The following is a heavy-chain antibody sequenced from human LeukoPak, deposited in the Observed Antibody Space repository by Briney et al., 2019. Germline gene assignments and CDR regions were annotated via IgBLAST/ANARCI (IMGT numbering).Heavy chain of an antibody. V-gene: IGHV3-21*01. Sequence: GGSLRLSCAASGFTFSSYSMNWVRQAPGKGLEWVSSISSSSSYIYYADSVKGRFTISRDNAKNSLYLQMNILRAEDTAVSYLSRKLDGTSGWSVYFDYWGQGTLVTVSS. CDR1: GFTFSSYS. CDR2: ISSSSSYI. D-gene: IGHD6-19*01. CDR3: SRKLDGTSGWSVYFDY. J-gene: IGHJ4*02.